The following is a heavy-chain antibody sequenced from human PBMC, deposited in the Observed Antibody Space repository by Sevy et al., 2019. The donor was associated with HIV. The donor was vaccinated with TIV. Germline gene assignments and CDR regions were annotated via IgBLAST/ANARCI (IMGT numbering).Heavy chain of an antibody. CDR2: ISGFGDKT. V-gene: IGHV3-23*01. Sequence: GGSLILSCAVSGVTFSDYAMSWVRHAPGKGLEWVSFISGFGDKTYYADSVRGRFTISRDNSKNTLHLQMNSLRAEDTAVYYCAKAGGINWFYYYYGMDVWGQGTTVTVSS. J-gene: IGHJ6*02. CDR1: GVTFSDYA. D-gene: IGHD1-1*01. CDR3: AKAGGINWFYYYYGMDV.